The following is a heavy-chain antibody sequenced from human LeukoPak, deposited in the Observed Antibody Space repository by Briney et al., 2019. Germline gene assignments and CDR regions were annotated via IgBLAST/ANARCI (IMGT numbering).Heavy chain of an antibody. J-gene: IGHJ4*02. CDR3: VKGPRPDITVAHTVEN. V-gene: IGHV3-23*01. Sequence: GPLILSCAASGFIFSNYAMSWVRQVPGRGLEWVSTISSRGDSTYVADSVKGRFTISRDNSKNSLYLQMNTVRAEDTAVYYCVKGPRPDITVAHTVENWGQGTLVTVSS. CDR1: GFIFSNYA. D-gene: IGHD6-19*01. CDR2: ISSRGDST.